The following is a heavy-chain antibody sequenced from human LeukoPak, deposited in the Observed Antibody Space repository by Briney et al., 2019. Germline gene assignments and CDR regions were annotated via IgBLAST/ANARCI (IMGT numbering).Heavy chain of an antibody. V-gene: IGHV3-21*01. CDR1: GFTFSSYS. Sequence: PGGSLRLSCAASGFTFSSYSMNWVRQAPGKGLEWVSSISSSSNYIYYADSAKGRFTISRDNAKNSMNLQMNSLRAEDTAVYYCARAGEQWLVHPEPFDYWGQGTLVTVSS. J-gene: IGHJ4*02. D-gene: IGHD6-19*01. CDR2: ISSSSNYI. CDR3: ARAGEQWLVHPEPFDY.